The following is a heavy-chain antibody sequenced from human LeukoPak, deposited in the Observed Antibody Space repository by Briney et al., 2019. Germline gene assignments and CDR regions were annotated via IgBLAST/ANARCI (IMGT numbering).Heavy chain of an antibody. CDR1: GFTFSSYW. D-gene: IGHD2-15*01. V-gene: IGHV4-39*07. J-gene: IGHJ5*02. Sequence: GSLRLSCAASGFTFSSYWMTWVRQAPGKGLEWIGSIYYSGSTSNNPSLKSRVTISLDTSKNQFSLRLTSVTAANTVVYYCARAYCSGGPCYDSRGWFDPWGQGTLVTVSS. CDR3: ARAYCSGGPCYDSRGWFDP. CDR2: IYYSGST.